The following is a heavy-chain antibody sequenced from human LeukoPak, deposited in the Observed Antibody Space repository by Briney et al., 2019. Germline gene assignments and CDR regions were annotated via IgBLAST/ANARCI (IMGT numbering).Heavy chain of an antibody. V-gene: IGHV1-46*01. J-gene: IGHJ3*02. CDR3: ARDRIVVVPAAIQDAFDI. CDR1: GYTFTSYY. D-gene: IGHD2-2*02. Sequence: ASVKVSRKASGYTFTSYYMHWVRQAPGQGLEWMGIINPSGGSTSYAQKFQGRVTMTRDTSTSTVYMELSSLRSEDTAVYYCARDRIVVVPAAIQDAFDIWGQGTMVTVSS. CDR2: INPSGGST.